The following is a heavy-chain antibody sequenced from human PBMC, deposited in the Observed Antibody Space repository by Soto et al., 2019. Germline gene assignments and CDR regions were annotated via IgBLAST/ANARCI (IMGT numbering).Heavy chain of an antibody. CDR2: ISGSGDST. CDR3: AKDRRYSSTWYGFFDY. V-gene: IGHV3-23*01. CDR1: GFTFSSYA. Sequence: GGSLRLSCAASGFTFSSYAMSWVRQAPGKGLEWVSAISGSGDSTYYADSVKGRFTISRDNSKNTLYLQMNSLRAEDKAVYYCAKDRRYSSTWYGFFDYWGQGTLVTVSS. D-gene: IGHD6-13*01. J-gene: IGHJ4*02.